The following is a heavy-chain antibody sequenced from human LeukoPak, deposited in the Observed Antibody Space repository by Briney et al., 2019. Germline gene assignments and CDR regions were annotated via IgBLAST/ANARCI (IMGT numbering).Heavy chain of an antibody. D-gene: IGHD3-10*01. CDR2: IYYRGST. V-gene: IGHV4-30-4*08. CDR3: ARESARSYGSGSYCFDY. CDR1: GGSISSTDYF. J-gene: IGHJ4*02. Sequence: SETLSLTCTLSGGSISSTDYFWNWIRQPPGKGLGWIGCIYYRGSTYYNPSLKSRVTMSVDTSKNQLSLKLSSMTAADTAVYYCARESARSYGSGSYCFDYWGQGTLVTVSS.